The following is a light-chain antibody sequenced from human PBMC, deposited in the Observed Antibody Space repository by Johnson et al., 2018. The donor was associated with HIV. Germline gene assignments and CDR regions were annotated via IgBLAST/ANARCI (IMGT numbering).Light chain of an antibody. V-gene: IGLV1-51*01. CDR1: SSNIGNNY. CDR3: GTWDSSLTVYV. CDR2: DNN. Sequence: QSVLTQPPSVSAAPGQKVTISCSGSSSNIGNNYVSWYQQVPGAAPKLLIYDNNRRPSGIPDRFSGSKSGTSATLGILGLQTGDEADYYCGTWDSSLTVYVFGTGTKVTVL. J-gene: IGLJ1*01.